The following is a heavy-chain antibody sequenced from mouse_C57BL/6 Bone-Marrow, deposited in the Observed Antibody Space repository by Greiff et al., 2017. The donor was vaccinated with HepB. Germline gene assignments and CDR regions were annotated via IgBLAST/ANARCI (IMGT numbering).Heavy chain of an antibody. CDR3: THYYYGSSPFDY. Sequence: VQLQQSGAELVRPGASVKLSCTASGFNIKDDYMHWVKQRPEQGLEWIGWIDPENGDTEYASKFQGKATITADTSSTTAYLQLSSRTSEDTAVYYCTHYYYGSSPFDYWGQGTTLTVSS. D-gene: IGHD1-1*01. CDR1: GFNIKDDY. V-gene: IGHV14-4*01. CDR2: IDPENGDT. J-gene: IGHJ2*01.